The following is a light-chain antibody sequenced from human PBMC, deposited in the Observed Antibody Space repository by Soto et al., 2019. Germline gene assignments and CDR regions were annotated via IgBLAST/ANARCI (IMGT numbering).Light chain of an antibody. CDR3: MQGAHWPPT. Sequence: DVVMTQSPLSLPVTLGQPASISCRSSQSLVHSDGDTYLNWFQQRPGQSPRRLIYKVSNRDSGVPDRFNGSGSGTDFTLKISRVEAEDVGIYHCMQGAHWPPTFGQGTKVDI. V-gene: IGKV2-30*02. J-gene: IGKJ1*01. CDR2: KVS. CDR1: QSLVHSDGDTY.